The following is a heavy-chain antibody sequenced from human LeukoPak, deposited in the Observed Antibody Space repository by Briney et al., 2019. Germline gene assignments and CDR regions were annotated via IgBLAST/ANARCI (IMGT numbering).Heavy chain of an antibody. Sequence: SETLSLTCAVYGGSFSGYYWSWIRQPPGKGLEWIGEINHSGSTNYNPSLKSRVTISVDTSENQFSLKLSSVTAADTAVYYCARGGIAAAGTKPYYFDYWGQGTLVTVSS. CDR2: INHSGST. CDR1: GGSFSGYY. V-gene: IGHV4-34*01. J-gene: IGHJ4*02. D-gene: IGHD6-13*01. CDR3: ARGGIAAAGTKPYYFDY.